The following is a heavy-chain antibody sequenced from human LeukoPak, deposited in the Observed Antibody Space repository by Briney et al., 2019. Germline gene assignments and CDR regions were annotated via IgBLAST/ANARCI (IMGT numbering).Heavy chain of an antibody. Sequence: GGSLRLSCAASGFTFSSYAMHWVRQAPGKGLEYVSGISSNGGSTYYANSVKGRFTISRDNSKNTLYLQMGSLRAEDMAVYYCARDRSSNEYYFDYWGQGTLVTVSS. J-gene: IGHJ4*02. CDR3: ARDRSSNEYYFDY. CDR2: ISSNGGST. V-gene: IGHV3-64*01. CDR1: GFTFSSYA. D-gene: IGHD2-2*01.